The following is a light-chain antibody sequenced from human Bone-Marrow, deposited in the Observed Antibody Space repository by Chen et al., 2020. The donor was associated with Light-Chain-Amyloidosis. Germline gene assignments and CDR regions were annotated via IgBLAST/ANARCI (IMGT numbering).Light chain of an antibody. CDR3: QQFDDSPFT. Sequence: DIQMTQSPSSLSASIGDRVPITGQASQDISNYLNCYQQQPGKAPKLLIYDASKVENGVPSRFSGSGSGSDFSFTISSLQPENVATYYGQQFDDSPFTFGPGTKVDRK. J-gene: IGKJ3*01. CDR2: DAS. CDR1: QDISNY. V-gene: IGKV1-33*01.